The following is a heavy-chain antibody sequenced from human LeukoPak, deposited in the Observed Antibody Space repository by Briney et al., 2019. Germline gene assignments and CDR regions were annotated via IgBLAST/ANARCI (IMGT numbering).Heavy chain of an antibody. V-gene: IGHV3-7*01. J-gene: IGHJ3*02. D-gene: IGHD3-3*01. CDR2: IKEDGSEK. CDR3: ARDAAFGVVITDAFDI. Sequence: GGSLRLSCAVSGFTFSSYWMSWIRQAPGKGLEWVANIKEDGSEKYYVDSVKGRFTISRDNAKNSLYLQMNSLRAEDTAVYYCARDAAFGVVITDAFDIWGQGTMVTVSS. CDR1: GFTFSSYW.